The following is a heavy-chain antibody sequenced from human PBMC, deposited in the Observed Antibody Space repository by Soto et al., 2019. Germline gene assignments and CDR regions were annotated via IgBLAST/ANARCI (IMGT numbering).Heavy chain of an antibody. CDR1: GGSISSYY. D-gene: IGHD2-2*01. CDR3: AKHRKYCSSTSGRPFDY. V-gene: IGHV4-59*08. Sequence: SETLSLTCTVSGGSISSYYWSWIRQPPGKGLEWIGYIYYSGSTNYNPSLKSRVTISVDTSKNQFSLKLSSVTAADTAVYYCAKHRKYCSSTSGRPFDYWGKETLVTVSS. CDR2: IYYSGST. J-gene: IGHJ4*02.